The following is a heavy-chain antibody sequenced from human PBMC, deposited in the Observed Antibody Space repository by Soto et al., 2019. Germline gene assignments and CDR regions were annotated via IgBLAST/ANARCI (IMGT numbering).Heavy chain of an antibody. CDR3: GRVDRYYGMDV. Sequence: QVQLVESGGGVVQPGRSLRLSCAASGFTFSNYGLHWVRQAPGKGLEWVADIWYDGRSKNYVDSVKGRFTISRDNSKNSMYLEMNSRRAEDSAVYSCGRVDRYYGMDVWGQGTKVTVSS. CDR2: IWYDGRSK. J-gene: IGHJ6*02. V-gene: IGHV3-33*01. CDR1: GFTFSNYG.